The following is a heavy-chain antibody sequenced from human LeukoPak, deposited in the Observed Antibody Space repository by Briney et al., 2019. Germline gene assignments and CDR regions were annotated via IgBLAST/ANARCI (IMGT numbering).Heavy chain of an antibody. CDR2: ISSSSSAM. V-gene: IGHV3-48*02. J-gene: IGHJ4*02. D-gene: IGHD3-10*01. CDR1: GFTFSSYS. CDR3: ARGSGNSFDY. Sequence: QSGGSLRLSCAASGFTFSSYSMSWVRQAPGKGLEWVSYISSSSSAMYYADSMKGRFTISRGNAKNSLYLQMNNLRDEDTAVYYCARGSGNSFDYWGQGALVTVSS.